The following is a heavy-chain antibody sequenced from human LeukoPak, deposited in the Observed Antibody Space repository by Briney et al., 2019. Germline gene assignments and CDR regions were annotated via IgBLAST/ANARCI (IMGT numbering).Heavy chain of an antibody. V-gene: IGHV3-66*01. CDR3: ARGHNSRAGVTDCCPLDF. J-gene: IGHJ4*02. CDR1: GFTVSSNY. CDR2: IYSSGIT. D-gene: IGHD2-21*02. Sequence: GGSLRLSCAASGFTVSSNYMSWVRQAPGKGLEWVPVIYSSGITYYADSVKGRFTISRDNSKNTLYLQMNSLRAEDTAFYYCARGHNSRAGVTDCCPLDFWGQGTLVTVSS.